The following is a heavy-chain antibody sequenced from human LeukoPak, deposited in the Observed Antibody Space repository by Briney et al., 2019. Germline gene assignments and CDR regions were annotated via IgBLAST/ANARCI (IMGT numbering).Heavy chain of an antibody. Sequence: SETLSLTCTVSGGSISSGGYYWSWIRQPPGKGLEWIGYIYHSGSTYYNLSLKSRVTISADTSKNQFSLKLNSMTTADTAVYYCTRGAGWLIDYWGQGILVTVSS. J-gene: IGHJ4*02. CDR3: TRGAGWLIDY. CDR1: GGSISSGGYY. CDR2: IYHSGST. D-gene: IGHD3-16*01. V-gene: IGHV4-30-2*01.